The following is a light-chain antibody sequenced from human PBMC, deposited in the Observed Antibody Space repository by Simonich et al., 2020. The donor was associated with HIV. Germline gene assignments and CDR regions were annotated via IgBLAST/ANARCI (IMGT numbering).Light chain of an antibody. J-gene: IGKJ2*01. Sequence: PGERATLSCRASQSVSSSYLTWYPQKPGQAPRLLIYGASTRATSIPARFSGSGSGTDFTLTISSLQPEDFAVYYCQQDYNLPMYTFGQGTKLEIK. CDR2: GAS. CDR1: QSVSSSY. CDR3: QQDYNLPMYT. V-gene: IGKV3D-7*01.